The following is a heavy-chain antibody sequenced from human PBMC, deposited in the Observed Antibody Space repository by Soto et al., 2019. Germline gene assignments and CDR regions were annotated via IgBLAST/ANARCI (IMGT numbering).Heavy chain of an antibody. CDR1: GYTLTELS. J-gene: IGHJ5*02. CDR2: FDPEDGET. D-gene: IGHD3-22*01. Sequence: ASVKVSCKVSGYTLTELSMHWVRQAPGKGLEWMGGFDPEDGETNYAQKFQGRVTMTADKSTSTAYMELSSLRSEDTAVYYCARDLAPNYYDSSGDGRWFDPWGQGTLVTVSS. CDR3: ARDLAPNYYDSSGDGRWFDP. V-gene: IGHV1-24*01.